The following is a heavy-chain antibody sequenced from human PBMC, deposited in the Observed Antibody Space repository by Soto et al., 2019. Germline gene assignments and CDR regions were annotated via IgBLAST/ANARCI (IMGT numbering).Heavy chain of an antibody. D-gene: IGHD2-2*01. CDR2: ISYDGSNK. CDR1: GFTFSSYA. Sequence: GGSLRLSCAASGFTFSSYAMSWVRQGPGKGLEWVAVISYDGSNKYYADSVKGRFTISRDNSKNTLYLQMNSLRAEDTAVYYCAKDLGYCSSTSRYALKNWGQGTLVTVSS. J-gene: IGHJ4*02. CDR3: AKDLGYCSSTSRYALKN. V-gene: IGHV3-30*18.